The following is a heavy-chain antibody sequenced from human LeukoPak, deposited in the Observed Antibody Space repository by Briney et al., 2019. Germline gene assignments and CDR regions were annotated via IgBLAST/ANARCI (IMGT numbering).Heavy chain of an antibody. D-gene: IGHD3-22*01. CDR3: ARDLTYYYDSSGYYPGGWFDP. Sequence: ASVKVSCKASGYSFTSNYIHWVRQAPGQGLEWMGWINPNSGGTNYAQKFQGWVTMTRDTSISTAYMELSRLRSDDTAVYYCARDLTYYYDSSGYYPGGWFDPWGQGTLVTVSS. J-gene: IGHJ5*02. V-gene: IGHV1-2*04. CDR1: GYSFTSNY. CDR2: INPNSGGT.